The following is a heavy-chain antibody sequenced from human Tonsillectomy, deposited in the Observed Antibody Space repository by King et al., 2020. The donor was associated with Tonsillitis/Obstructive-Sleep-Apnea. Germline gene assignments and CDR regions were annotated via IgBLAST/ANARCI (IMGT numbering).Heavy chain of an antibody. CDR1: GGSFSGYY. CDR3: ARGPLTVPFDY. J-gene: IGHJ4*02. CDR2: INHSGST. D-gene: IGHD1-1*01. Sequence: VQLQQWGAGLLKPSETLSLTCAVYGGSFSGYYWSWIRQPPGKGLEWIGEINHSGSTNYNPSLKSRVTISVDTSKNQFSLKLSSVTAADTAVYYCARGPLTVPFDYWGQGTLVTVSS. V-gene: IGHV4-34*01.